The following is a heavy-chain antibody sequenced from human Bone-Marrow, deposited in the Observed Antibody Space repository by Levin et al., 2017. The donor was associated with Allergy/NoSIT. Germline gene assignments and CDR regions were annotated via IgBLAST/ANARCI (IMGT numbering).Heavy chain of an antibody. V-gene: IGHV3-21*06. CDR3: ARDLWLQSHY. CDR2: IDSSSTSI. CDR1: GFSFNTYT. D-gene: IGHD5-24*01. Sequence: GGSLRLSCVASGFSFNTYTMNWVRQAPGKGLEWVSSIDSSSTSIYFADSLKGRFTISRDNAKNSLYLQMNRLRVEDTAIYYCARDLWLQSHYWGQGTLVTVSS. J-gene: IGHJ4*02.